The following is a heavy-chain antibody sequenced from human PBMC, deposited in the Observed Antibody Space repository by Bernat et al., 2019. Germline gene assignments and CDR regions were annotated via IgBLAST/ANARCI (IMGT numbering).Heavy chain of an antibody. CDR1: GGTFSSYA. CDR3: ARDEEYCTNGVCQPYYDYGMDV. V-gene: IGHV1-69*04. J-gene: IGHJ6*02. Sequence: QVQLVQSGAEVKKPGSSVKVSCKASGGTFSSYAISWVRQAPGQGLEWMGRIIPILGIANYAQKFQGRVTITADKSTSTAYMELSSLRSEDTAVYYCARDEEYCTNGVCQPYYDYGMDVWGQGTTVTVSS. D-gene: IGHD2-8*01. CDR2: IIPILGIA.